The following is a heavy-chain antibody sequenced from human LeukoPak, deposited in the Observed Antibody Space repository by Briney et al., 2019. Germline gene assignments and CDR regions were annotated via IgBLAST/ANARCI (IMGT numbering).Heavy chain of an antibody. CDR1: GDSMSSYY. D-gene: IGHD6-13*01. Sequence: SETLSLTCTVSGDSMSSYYWCWIRQPPGKGLEWIADMSYSGSTNYNPSPKSRVTIPADTSKKQSSLKVSSVTAADTAVYYCARAPQWAAAGTFDYWGQGTLVTVSS. V-gene: IGHV4-59*01. CDR2: MSYSGST. J-gene: IGHJ4*02. CDR3: ARAPQWAAAGTFDY.